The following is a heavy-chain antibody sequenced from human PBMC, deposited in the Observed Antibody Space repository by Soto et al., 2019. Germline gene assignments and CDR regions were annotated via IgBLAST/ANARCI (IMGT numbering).Heavy chain of an antibody. D-gene: IGHD3-22*01. CDR3: ARDVYYFESRGTRAPYFDY. Sequence: PSETLSHTCAVSGVSISSSNWWSWVRQPQGKGLEWMGYVHYTGTTNYNPSLRSRATISVDTSKKQFSLKLTSVTAADTAVYYCARDVYYFESRGTRAPYFDYWGPGILVTVSS. V-gene: IGHV4-4*02. CDR2: VHYTGTT. CDR1: GVSISSSNW. J-gene: IGHJ4*02.